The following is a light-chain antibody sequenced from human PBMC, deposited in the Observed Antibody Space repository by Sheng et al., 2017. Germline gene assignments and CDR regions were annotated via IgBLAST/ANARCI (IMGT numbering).Light chain of an antibody. J-gene: IGKJ3*01. V-gene: IGKV1-13*02. CDR3: QQFHSDPFI. CDR2: GVS. Sequence: AIQLTQSPSSLSASVGDRVTITCRASQDIGSALGWYQQKPGKPPKLLVYGVSSLYTGVPSRFSGRASGTDFTLTISSLQPEDFATYYCQQFHSDPFIFGPGTKLDIK. CDR1: QDIGSA.